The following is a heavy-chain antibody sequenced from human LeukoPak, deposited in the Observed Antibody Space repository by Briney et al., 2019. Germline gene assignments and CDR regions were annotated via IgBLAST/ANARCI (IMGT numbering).Heavy chain of an antibody. J-gene: IGHJ4*02. CDR3: AKDNRFGMALGY. Sequence: GGSLRLSCAASGFTFSSYAMSWVRRAPGKGLEWVSAISGSGGSTYYADSVKGRFTISRDNSKNTLYLQMNSLRAEDTAVYYCAKDNRFGMALGYWGQGTLVTVSS. CDR1: GFTFSSYA. D-gene: IGHD5-24*01. V-gene: IGHV3-23*01. CDR2: ISGSGGST.